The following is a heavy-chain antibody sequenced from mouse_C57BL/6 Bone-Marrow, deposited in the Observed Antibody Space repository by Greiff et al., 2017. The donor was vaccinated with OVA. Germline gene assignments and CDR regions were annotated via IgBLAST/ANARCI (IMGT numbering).Heavy chain of an antibody. CDR3: AREGQLWLRFAY. CDR1: GYTFTSYW. Sequence: QVQLQQPGAELVMPGASVKLSCKASGYTFTSYWMHWVKQRPGQGLEWIGEIDPSDSYTNYNQKFKGKSTLTVDKSSRTAYMQLSSLTSEDSAVYYWAREGQLWLRFAYWGQGTLVTVSA. D-gene: IGHD3-2*01. CDR2: IDPSDSYT. J-gene: IGHJ3*01. V-gene: IGHV1-69*01.